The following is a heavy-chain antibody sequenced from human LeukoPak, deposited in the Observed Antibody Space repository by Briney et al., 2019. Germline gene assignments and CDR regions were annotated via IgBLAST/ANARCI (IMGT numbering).Heavy chain of an antibody. J-gene: IGHJ4*02. Sequence: GGSLRLSCAASGFTVSSNYMSWVRQAPGKGLEWVSVIYSGGSTYYADSVKGRFTISRDNSKNTLYLQMNSLRAEDTAVYYCAATTRTAMALDYWGQGTLVTVSS. CDR2: IYSGGST. CDR1: GFTVSSNY. V-gene: IGHV3-53*01. CDR3: AATTRTAMALDY. D-gene: IGHD5-18*01.